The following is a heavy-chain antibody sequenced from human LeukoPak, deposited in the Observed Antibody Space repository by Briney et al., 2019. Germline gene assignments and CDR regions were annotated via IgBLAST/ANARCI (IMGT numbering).Heavy chain of an antibody. CDR1: GFTFSSYS. Sequence: PGGSLRLSCAASGFTFSSYSMNWVRQAPGKGLEWVSSISSSSSYIYYADSVKGRFTISRDNAKNSLYLQMNSLRAEDTAVYYCASASTHYCYYGMDVWGQGTTVTVSS. CDR3: ASASTHYCYYGMDV. D-gene: IGHD6-6*01. V-gene: IGHV3-21*01. J-gene: IGHJ6*02. CDR2: ISSSSSYI.